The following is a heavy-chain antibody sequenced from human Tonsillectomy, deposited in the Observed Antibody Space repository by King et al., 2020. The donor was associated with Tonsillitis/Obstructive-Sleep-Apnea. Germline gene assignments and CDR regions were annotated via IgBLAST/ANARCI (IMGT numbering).Heavy chain of an antibody. CDR1: GYSFTSYW. CDR2: IDPSDSYT. Sequence: QLVQSGAEVKKPGESLRISCKGSGYSFTSYWITWVLQMPGKGLEWMGRIDPSDSYTNYSPSFQCHVTISADKSVSTAYLQWSSLKASDTAMYYCARHYYGSGSYALDYYYYMDVWGKGTSVTVS. D-gene: IGHD3-10*01. J-gene: IGHJ6*03. CDR3: ARHYYGSGSYALDYYYYMDV. V-gene: IGHV5-10-1*01.